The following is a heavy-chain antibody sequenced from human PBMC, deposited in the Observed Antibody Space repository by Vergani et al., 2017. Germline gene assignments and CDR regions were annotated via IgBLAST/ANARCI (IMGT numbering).Heavy chain of an antibody. CDR3: ARLAKGLTAAGVFDY. Sequence: QVQLQQWGAGLLKPSETLSLTCAVYGGSFSGYYWSWIRQPPGKGLEWIGEINHSGSTNYNPSLKSRVTISVDTSKNQFFLKLSSVTAADTAVYYCARLAKGLTAAGVFDYWGQGTLVTVSS. CDR1: GGSFSGYY. D-gene: IGHD6-25*01. J-gene: IGHJ4*02. CDR2: INHSGST. V-gene: IGHV4-34*01.